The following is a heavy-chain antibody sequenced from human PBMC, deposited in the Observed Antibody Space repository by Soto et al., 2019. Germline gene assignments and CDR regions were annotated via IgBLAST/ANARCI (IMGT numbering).Heavy chain of an antibody. D-gene: IGHD2-15*01. CDR1: GYTFTSYD. Sequence: ASVKVACKASGYTFTSYDINWVRQATGRGLEWMGWMNPNSGNTGYAQKFQGRVTMTRNTSISTAYMELSSLRSEDTAVYYCARGVDCSGGSCRDYWGQGTLVTVSS. J-gene: IGHJ4*02. CDR2: MNPNSGNT. V-gene: IGHV1-8*01. CDR3: ARGVDCSGGSCRDY.